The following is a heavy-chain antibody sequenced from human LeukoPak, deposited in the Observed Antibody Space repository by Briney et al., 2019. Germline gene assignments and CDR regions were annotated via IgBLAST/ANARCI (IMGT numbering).Heavy chain of an antibody. CDR1: GFTFSSYA. D-gene: IGHD2-8*01. V-gene: IGHV3-23*01. J-gene: IGHJ4*02. CDR2: ISGSGGST. CDR3: AKDLGYCTNGVCYTEYYFDY. Sequence: SGGSPRLSCAASGFTFSSYAMSWVRQAPGKGLEWVSAISGSGGSTYYADSVKGRFTISRDNSKNTLYLQMNSLRAEDTAVYYCAKDLGYCTNGVCYTEYYFDYWGQGTLVTVSS.